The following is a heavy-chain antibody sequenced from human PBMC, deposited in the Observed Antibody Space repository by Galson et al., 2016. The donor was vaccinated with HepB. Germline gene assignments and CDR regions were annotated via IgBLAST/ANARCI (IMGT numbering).Heavy chain of an antibody. J-gene: IGHJ4*02. D-gene: IGHD2-15*01. Sequence: CAISGDSVSSNSATWNWIRQSPSRGLEWLGRTYYRSKWYNDYALSVKSRITINPATSKNQFSLQLNSVTPEDTAVYYCARGHLVVPFSFYFDYWGQGSLVTVSS. CDR2: TYYRSKWYN. CDR1: GDSVSSNSAT. V-gene: IGHV6-1*01. CDR3: ARGHLVVPFSFYFDY.